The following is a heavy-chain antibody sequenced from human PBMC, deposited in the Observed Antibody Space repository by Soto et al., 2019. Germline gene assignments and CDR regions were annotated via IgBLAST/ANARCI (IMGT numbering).Heavy chain of an antibody. CDR3: ARAFYRRRNYYGSGSLNYGMDV. CDR1: GYTFTSYG. V-gene: IGHV1-18*01. Sequence: GASVKVSCKASGYTFTSYGISWVRQAPGQGLEWMGWISAYNGNTNYAQKFQGRVTITADESTSTAYMELSSLRSEDTAVYYCARAFYRRRNYYGSGSLNYGMDVWGQGTTVTVSS. CDR2: ISAYNGNT. J-gene: IGHJ6*02. D-gene: IGHD3-10*01.